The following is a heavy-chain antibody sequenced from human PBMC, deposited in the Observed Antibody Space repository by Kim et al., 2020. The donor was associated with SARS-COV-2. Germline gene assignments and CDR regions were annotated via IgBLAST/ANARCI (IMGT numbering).Heavy chain of an antibody. Sequence: SETLSLTCAVYGVSLRGNYWTWVRQPPGKGLEWIGEMSLGGNSNYNPSLKGRVTISLDTSQNQFSLEVRSVTAADTAVYYCAKIQDNYRFYFDYWGQGRLVTVSS. D-gene: IGHD2-15*01. CDR1: GVSLRGNY. CDR2: MSLGGNS. CDR3: AKIQDNYRFYFDY. V-gene: IGHV4-34*01. J-gene: IGHJ4*02.